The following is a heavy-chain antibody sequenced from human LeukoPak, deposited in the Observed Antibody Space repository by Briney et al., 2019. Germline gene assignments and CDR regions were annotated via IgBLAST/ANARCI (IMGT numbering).Heavy chain of an antibody. J-gene: IGHJ4*02. CDR3: ARLAGDPTVTTHPYYFDY. CDR1: GFTVSSNY. V-gene: IGHV3-53*01. CDR2: IYSGGST. Sequence: PGGSLRLSCAASGFTVSSNYMSWVRQAPGKGLEWVSVIYSGGSTYYADSVKGRFTISRDNSKNTLYLQMNSLRAEDTAVYYCARLAGDPTVTTHPYYFDYWGQGTLVTVSS. D-gene: IGHD4-17*01.